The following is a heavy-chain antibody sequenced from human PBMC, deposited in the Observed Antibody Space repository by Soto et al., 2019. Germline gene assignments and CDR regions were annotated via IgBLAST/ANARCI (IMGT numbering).Heavy chain of an antibody. V-gene: IGHV1-69*12. J-gene: IGHJ6*02. D-gene: IGHD2-15*01. CDR3: ARSGSVVVAATSYGMDV. Sequence: QVQLVQSGAEVKKPGSSVKVSCKASGGTFSSYAISWVRQAPGQGLEWMGGIIPIFGTANYAQKFQGRVTITADESTSTAYMALSSLRSEDTAAYYCARSGSVVVAATSYGMDVWGQGTTVTVAS. CDR1: GGTFSSYA. CDR2: IIPIFGTA.